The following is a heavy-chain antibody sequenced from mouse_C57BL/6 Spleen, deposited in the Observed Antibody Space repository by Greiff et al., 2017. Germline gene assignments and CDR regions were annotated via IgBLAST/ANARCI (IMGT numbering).Heavy chain of an antibody. CDR3: ARDYGSRLDY. D-gene: IGHD1-1*01. CDR2: IYPGDGDT. J-gene: IGHJ2*01. Sequence: VKLMESGPELVKPGASVKISCKASGYAFSSSWMNWVKQRPGKGLEWIGRIYPGDGDTNYNGKFKGKATLTADKSSSTAYMQLSSLTSEDSAVYFCARDYGSRLDYWGQGTTLTVSS. CDR1: GYAFSSSW. V-gene: IGHV1-82*01.